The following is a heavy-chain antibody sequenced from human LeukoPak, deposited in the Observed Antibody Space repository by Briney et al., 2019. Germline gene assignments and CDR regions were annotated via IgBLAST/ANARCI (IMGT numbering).Heavy chain of an antibody. CDR1: GFSLRTRGMR. J-gene: IGHJ4*02. CDR2: IDWDDDK. Sequence: SGPTLVNPTQTLTLTCTFCGFSLRTRGMRVSWIRQPPGKALEWLSRIDWDDDKFYSTSLKTRLTISKDTSNSQVVLTITNMDPVDTATYYFARLFMEYSSGSYVFDYWGQGTLVTVSS. D-gene: IGHD6-19*01. V-gene: IGHV2-70*04. CDR3: ARLFMEYSSGSYVFDY.